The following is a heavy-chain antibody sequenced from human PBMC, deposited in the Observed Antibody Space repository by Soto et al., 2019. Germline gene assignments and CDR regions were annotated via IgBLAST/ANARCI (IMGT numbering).Heavy chain of an antibody. D-gene: IGHD6-19*01. V-gene: IGHV5-10-1*01. CDR2: IDPSDSYT. Sequence: GESLKISCKGSGYSFTSYWIGWVRQMPGKGLEWMGRIDPSDSYTNYSPSFQGHVTISADKSISTAYLQWSSLKASDTAMYYCARLRYSSGWSYYYYYGMDVWGQGTTVTVSS. J-gene: IGHJ6*02. CDR1: GYSFTSYW. CDR3: ARLRYSSGWSYYYYYGMDV.